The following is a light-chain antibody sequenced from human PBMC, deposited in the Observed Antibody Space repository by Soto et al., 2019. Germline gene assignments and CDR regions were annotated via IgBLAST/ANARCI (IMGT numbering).Light chain of an antibody. V-gene: IGKV1-39*01. Sequence: DIQMTQSPSSLSASVGDRVTITCRPSQSIDNFLNWYQQNPGKAPNLLIYAASSLQSGVSSRFSGSGSGTDFTLTISSLQPEDSATYYCQQSYSLPYTFGQGTKVEIK. CDR2: AAS. CDR3: QQSYSLPYT. J-gene: IGKJ2*01. CDR1: QSIDNF.